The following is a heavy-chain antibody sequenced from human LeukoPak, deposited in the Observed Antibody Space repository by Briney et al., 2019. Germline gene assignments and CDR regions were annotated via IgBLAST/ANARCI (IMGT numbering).Heavy chain of an antibody. CDR2: ISGRSTYI. V-gene: IGHV3-21*01. J-gene: IGHJ4*02. D-gene: IGHD2-2*01. CDR3: ARDRGVRPAYVPPDY. Sequence: GGSPRLSCAASGFTFSSYSMNGVRQAPGKGLEGGSSISGRSTYIYYADSVKGRFIISRDNAKNSMYLQMNSLRAEDTAVYYCARDRGVRPAYVPPDYWGQGTLVTVSS. CDR1: GFTFSSYS.